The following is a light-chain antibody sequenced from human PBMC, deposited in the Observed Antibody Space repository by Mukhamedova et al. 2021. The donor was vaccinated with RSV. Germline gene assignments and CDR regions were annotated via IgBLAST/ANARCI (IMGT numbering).Light chain of an antibody. J-gene: IGKJ1*01. Sequence: WYQRRVHGKAPNLLIHRASTLHSGVPSRFSGSGSGTEFTLTISSLQPDGFATYYCQHHYSFSRTFGPGTRVEI. CDR3: QHHYSFSRT. CDR2: RAS. V-gene: IGKV1-5*03.